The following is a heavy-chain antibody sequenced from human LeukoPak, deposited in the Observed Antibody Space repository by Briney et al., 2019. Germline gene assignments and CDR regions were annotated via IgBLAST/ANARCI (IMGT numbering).Heavy chain of an antibody. CDR3: AGDPGVSYDILTGSYFDY. Sequence: ASVKVSCKASGYTFTGYYMHWVRQAPGQGLEWMGWINPNSGGTNYAQKFQGRVTMTRDTSISTAYMELSRLRSDDTAVYYCAGDPGVSYDILTGSYFDYWGQGTLVTVSS. CDR2: INPNSGGT. D-gene: IGHD3-9*01. V-gene: IGHV1-2*02. J-gene: IGHJ4*02. CDR1: GYTFTGYY.